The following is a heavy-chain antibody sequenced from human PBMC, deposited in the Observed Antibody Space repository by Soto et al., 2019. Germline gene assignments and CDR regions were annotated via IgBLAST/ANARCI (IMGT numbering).Heavy chain of an antibody. CDR1: GGSISSYY. J-gene: IGHJ5*01. D-gene: IGHD3-3*01. CDR3: ARANSYYDFWSGYSDYNWFDP. V-gene: IGHV4-59*01. CDR2: IYYSGST. Sequence: PSETLSLTCTVSGGSISSYYWSWIRQPPGKGLEWIGYIYYSGSTNYNPSLKSRVTISVDTSKNQFSLKLSSVTAADTAVYYCARANSYYDFWSGYSDYNWFDPWGQGTTVTVSS.